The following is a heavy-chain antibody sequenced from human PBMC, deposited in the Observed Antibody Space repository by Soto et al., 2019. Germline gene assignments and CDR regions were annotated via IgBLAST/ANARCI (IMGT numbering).Heavy chain of an antibody. V-gene: IGHV4-34*01. D-gene: IGHD2-15*01. CDR2: INHSGST. CDR1: GGSFSGYY. CDR3: ARGRPLYCSGGSCYGPFDY. J-gene: IGHJ4*02. Sequence: QVQLQQWGAGLLKPSETLSLTCAVYGGSFSGYYWSWIRQPPGKGLEWIGEINHSGSTNYNPSLKCRVTISVDTSKNQFSLKLSSVTAADTAVYYCARGRPLYCSGGSCYGPFDYWGQGTLVTVSS.